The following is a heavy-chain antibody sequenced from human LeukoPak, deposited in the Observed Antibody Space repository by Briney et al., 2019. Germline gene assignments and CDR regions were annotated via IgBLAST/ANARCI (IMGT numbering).Heavy chain of an antibody. D-gene: IGHD2-15*01. J-gene: IGHJ4*02. Sequence: GGSLRLSCAASGFTFSSYSMNWVRQEPRKGMEWLSSISSSSSYIYYADSVKGRFTISRDNAKNSLYLQMNSLRAEDTAVYYCARDREVVAATFDYWGQGTLVTVSS. CDR3: ARDREVVAATFDY. CDR1: GFTFSSYS. CDR2: ISSSSSYI. V-gene: IGHV3-21*01.